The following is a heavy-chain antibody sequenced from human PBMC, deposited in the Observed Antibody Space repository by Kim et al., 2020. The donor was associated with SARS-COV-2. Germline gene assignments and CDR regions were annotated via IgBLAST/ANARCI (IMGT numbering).Heavy chain of an antibody. D-gene: IGHD3-22*01. CDR3: ARGYDSSGRAFDY. J-gene: IGHJ4*02. CDR2: INHSGST. Sequence: SETLSLTCAVYGGSFSGYYWSWIRQPPGKGLEWIGEINHSGSTNYNPSLKSRVTISVDTSKNQFSLKLSSVTAADTAVYYCARGYDSSGRAFDYWGQGTL. V-gene: IGHV4-34*01. CDR1: GGSFSGYY.